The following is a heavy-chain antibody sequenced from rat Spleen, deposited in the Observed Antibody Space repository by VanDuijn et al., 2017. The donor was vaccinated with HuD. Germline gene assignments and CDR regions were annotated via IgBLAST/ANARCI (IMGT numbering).Heavy chain of an antibody. V-gene: IGHV5-25*01. Sequence: EVQLVESGGGLVQPGRSMKLSCAASGFTFSDYYMAWIRQAPGKGLEWVASITNTGGSTYYPDSVKGRFTISRDNSKSTLYLQMDSLRSEDTATYYCARRKIGTTWFGYWGQGTLVTVSS. CDR2: ITNTGGST. J-gene: IGHJ3*01. CDR1: GFTFSDYY. D-gene: IGHD1-5*01. CDR3: ARRKIGTTWFGY.